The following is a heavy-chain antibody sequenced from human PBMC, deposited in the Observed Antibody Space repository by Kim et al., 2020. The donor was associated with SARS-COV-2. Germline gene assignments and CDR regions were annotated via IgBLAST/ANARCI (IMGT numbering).Heavy chain of an antibody. CDR3: ARVSPGAGTPTGDDY. Sequence: DCVDGRFTITRDNSKNTLDLQMDSRRAEDTAVYYCARVSPGAGTPTGDDYWGQGTLVTVSS. J-gene: IGHJ4*02. V-gene: IGHV3-53*01. D-gene: IGHD1-7*01.